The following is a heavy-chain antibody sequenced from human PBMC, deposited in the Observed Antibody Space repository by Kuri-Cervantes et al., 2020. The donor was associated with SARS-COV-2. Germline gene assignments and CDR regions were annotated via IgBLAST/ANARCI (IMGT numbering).Heavy chain of an antibody. CDR3: ARGPGAGLFDY. V-gene: IGHV3-53*01. CDR1: GFTFSSNY. CDR2: IYSGGST. Sequence: GESLKISCTASGFTFSSNYMSWVRQAPGKGLEWVSVIYSGGSTYYADSVKGRFTISRDNSKNTLYLQMNSLRAEDTAVYYCARGPGAGLFDYWGQGTLVTVSS. J-gene: IGHJ4*02. D-gene: IGHD3/OR15-3a*01.